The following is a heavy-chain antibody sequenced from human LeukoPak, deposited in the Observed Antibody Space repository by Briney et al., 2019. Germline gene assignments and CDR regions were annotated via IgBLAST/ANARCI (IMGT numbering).Heavy chain of an antibody. Sequence: GASVTVSFKASGYSFTSYYMQWLRQAPGQGLEWMGIIDPSGGSTGYAPKFQGRVIMTRDTSTSTVYMDLSSLRSEDTAVYYCARDSSGSYDHWGQGTLVTVYS. CDR3: ARDSSGSYDH. CDR2: IDPSGGST. CDR1: GYSFTSYY. D-gene: IGHD1-26*01. V-gene: IGHV1-46*01. J-gene: IGHJ1*01.